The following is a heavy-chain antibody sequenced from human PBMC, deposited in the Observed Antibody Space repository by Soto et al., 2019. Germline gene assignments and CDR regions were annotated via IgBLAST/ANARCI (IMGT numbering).Heavy chain of an antibody. CDR2: INGRGNYI. CDR1: GFTFSTYN. CDR3: AREDGIVGATSAFDY. V-gene: IGHV3-21*01. Sequence: EVLLVESGGGLVKPGGSLRLSCAASGFTFSTYNMNWVRQAPGKGLVWVSSINGRGNYIYYTDAVKGRFTISRDNAKTSLYLQMNSLRAEDTAVYYCAREDGIVGATSAFDYWGQGTLVTVSS. D-gene: IGHD1-26*01. J-gene: IGHJ4*02.